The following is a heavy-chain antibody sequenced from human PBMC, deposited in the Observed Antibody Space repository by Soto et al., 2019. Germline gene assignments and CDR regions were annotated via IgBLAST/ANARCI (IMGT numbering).Heavy chain of an antibody. Sequence: SVKVSCKASGGTFSSYAISWVRQAPGQGLGWMGGIIPIFGTANYAQKFQGRVTITADESTSTAYMELSSLRSEDTAVYYCARDSGAAGTGSPFDYWGQGTLVTVSS. CDR2: IIPIFGTA. V-gene: IGHV1-69*13. CDR1: GGTFSSYA. CDR3: ARDSGAAGTGSPFDY. J-gene: IGHJ4*02. D-gene: IGHD6-13*01.